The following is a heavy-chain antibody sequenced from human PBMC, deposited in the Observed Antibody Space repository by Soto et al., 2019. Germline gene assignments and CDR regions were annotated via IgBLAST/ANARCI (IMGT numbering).Heavy chain of an antibody. V-gene: IGHV1-69*02. J-gene: IGHJ5*02. Sequence: SVKVSCKASGGSYSSYTMSWVRQAPGQGLEWMGRIIPILGIANYAQKFQGRVTITADKSTSTAYMELSSLRSEDTAVYYCARATTVATNWFDPWGQGTLVTVS. CDR3: ARATTVATNWFDP. D-gene: IGHD4-17*01. CDR2: IIPILGIA. CDR1: GGSYSSYT.